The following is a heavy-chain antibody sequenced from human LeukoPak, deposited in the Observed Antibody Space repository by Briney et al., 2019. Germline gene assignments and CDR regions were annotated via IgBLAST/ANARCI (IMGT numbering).Heavy chain of an antibody. CDR3: AKDGSYCGGDCYSRMDV. V-gene: IGHV3-23*01. D-gene: IGHD2-21*02. CDR2: ISGSGGST. Sequence: SGGSLRLSCAASGFTFSSYAMSWVRQAPGKGLEWVSAISGSGGSTYYADSVKGRFTISRDNSKNTLYLQMNSLRAEDTAVYYCAKDGSYCGGDCYSRMDVWGQGTTVTVSS. CDR1: GFTFSSYA. J-gene: IGHJ6*02.